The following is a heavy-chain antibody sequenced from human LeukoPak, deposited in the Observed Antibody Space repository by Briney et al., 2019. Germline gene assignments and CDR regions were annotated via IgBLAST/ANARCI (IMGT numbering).Heavy chain of an antibody. CDR1: GASISSSC. V-gene: IGHV4-4*07. J-gene: IGHJ4*02. CDR2: IYPSGST. CDR3: ARGPSGASGHDY. Sequence: SETLSRTCTVSGASISSSCWSWIRPPAGKGLEWIGRIYPSGSTNYNPSLKSRVTMSVDTSKNQFSLRVSSVTAADTAVYYCARGPSGASGHDYWGQGTQVTVSS. D-gene: IGHD3-10*01.